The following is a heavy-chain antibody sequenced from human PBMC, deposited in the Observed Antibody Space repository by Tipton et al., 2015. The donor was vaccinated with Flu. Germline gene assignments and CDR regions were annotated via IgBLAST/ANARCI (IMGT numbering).Heavy chain of an antibody. CDR1: GGSISSYY. CDR2: IYTNGST. CDR3: ARHKFAADSSGWYAYWYFDL. J-gene: IGHJ2*01. D-gene: IGHD6-19*01. Sequence: TLSLTCTVSGGSISSYYWSWIRQPAGKGLEWIGRIYTNGSTNYNPSLKSRVTMSVDTSKNQFSLKLSSVTAADTAVYYCARHKFAADSSGWYAYWYFDLWGRGTLVTVSS. V-gene: IGHV4-4*07.